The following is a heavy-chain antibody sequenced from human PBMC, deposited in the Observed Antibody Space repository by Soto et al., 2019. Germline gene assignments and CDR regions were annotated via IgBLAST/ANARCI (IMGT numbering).Heavy chain of an antibody. J-gene: IGHJ1*01. CDR3: ATYYDIFKN. CDR2: IFYSGST. CDR1: GGSVSSGSYY. Sequence: SETLSLTCTVSGGSVSSGSYYWSWIRQPPGKGLEWIGYIFYSGSTNYNPSLKSRVTISVDTSKNQFSLKLSSVTAADTAVYYCATYYDIFKNWGQGTLVTVSS. V-gene: IGHV4-61*01. D-gene: IGHD3-9*01.